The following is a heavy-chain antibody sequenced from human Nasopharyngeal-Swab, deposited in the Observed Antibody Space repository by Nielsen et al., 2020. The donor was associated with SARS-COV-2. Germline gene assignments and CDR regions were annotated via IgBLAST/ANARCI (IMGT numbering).Heavy chain of an antibody. CDR1: GFTFSSYG. Sequence: GESLKISCAASGFTFSSYGMHWVRQAPGKGLEWVAFIRYDGSNKYYADSVKGRFTISRDNSKNTLYLQMNSLRAEDTAVYYCATQPFEMSDFDYWGQGTLVTVSS. V-gene: IGHV3-30*02. CDR3: ATQPFEMSDFDY. J-gene: IGHJ4*02. CDR2: IRYDGSNK. D-gene: IGHD5-24*01.